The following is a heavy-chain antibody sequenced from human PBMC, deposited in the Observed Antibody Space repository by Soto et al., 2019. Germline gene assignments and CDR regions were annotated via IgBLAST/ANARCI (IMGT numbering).Heavy chain of an antibody. CDR1: GGSFSGYY. Sequence: SETLSLTCAVYGGSFSGYYWSWIRQLPGKGLEWIGEINHTGSTNYNPSLKSRVTISVDTSKNQCSPKLSSVTAANTAVYYGARGFGVLRTYYGMDVWGQGTTVTVSS. J-gene: IGHJ6*02. D-gene: IGHD3-10*01. CDR2: INHTGST. V-gene: IGHV4-34*01. CDR3: ARGFGVLRTYYGMDV.